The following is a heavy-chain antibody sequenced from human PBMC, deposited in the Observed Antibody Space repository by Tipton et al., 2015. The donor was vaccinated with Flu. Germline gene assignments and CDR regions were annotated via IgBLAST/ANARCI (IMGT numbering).Heavy chain of an antibody. CDR1: GGSISSGSYY. CDR3: ASGIVTTYAFDI. J-gene: IGHJ3*02. CDR2: IYTSGST. D-gene: IGHD4-17*01. V-gene: IGHV4-61*02. Sequence: LRLSCTVSGGSISSGSYYWSWIRQPAGKGLEWIGRIYTSGSTNYNPSLKSRVTISVDTSKNQFSLKLSSVTAADTAVYYCASGIVTTYAFDIWGQGTMVTVSS.